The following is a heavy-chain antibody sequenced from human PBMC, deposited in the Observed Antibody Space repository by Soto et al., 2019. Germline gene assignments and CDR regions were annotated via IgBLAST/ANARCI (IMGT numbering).Heavy chain of an antibody. Sequence: SETLSLTCTVSGASMNSYHWSWIRQPAGKGLEWIGHIHSSGSTNYNPSLKSRVTMSVDTSKNQFSLRLMSLTAADTAVYYCARDQGVAAAGITWFDPWGQGSRVTVSS. CDR2: IHSSGST. D-gene: IGHD6-13*01. J-gene: IGHJ5*02. V-gene: IGHV4-4*07. CDR3: ARDQGVAAAGITWFDP. CDR1: GASMNSYH.